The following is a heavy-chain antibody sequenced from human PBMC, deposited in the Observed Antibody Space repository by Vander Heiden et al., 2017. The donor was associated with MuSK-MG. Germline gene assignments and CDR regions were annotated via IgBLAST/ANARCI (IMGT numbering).Heavy chain of an antibody. V-gene: IGHV3-23*01. Sequence: EVQLLESGGGLVQPGGSLRLSCAASGFTFSGFAMSWVRQAPGKGLEWVSAITDSGSNTHYPEAVKGRFTISRDNSKATLYLQMDSMRDEDTAMYYCAKRYGSNWGHFDSWGQGPLVTVSS. J-gene: IGHJ4*02. CDR2: ITDSGSNT. D-gene: IGHD6-13*01. CDR3: AKRYGSNWGHFDS. CDR1: GFTFSGFA.